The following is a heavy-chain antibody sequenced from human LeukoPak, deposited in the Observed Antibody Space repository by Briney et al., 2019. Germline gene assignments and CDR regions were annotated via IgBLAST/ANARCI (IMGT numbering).Heavy chain of an antibody. Sequence: SETLSLTCTVSGGSISSYYWSWIRQPPGKGLEWIGYIYYSGSTNYNPSLKSRVTISVDTSKNQFSLKLSSVTAADTAVYYCARARDILTGYYHFDYWGQGTLVTVSS. D-gene: IGHD3-9*01. CDR3: ARARDILTGYYHFDY. CDR2: IYYSGST. V-gene: IGHV4-59*01. J-gene: IGHJ4*02. CDR1: GGSISSYY.